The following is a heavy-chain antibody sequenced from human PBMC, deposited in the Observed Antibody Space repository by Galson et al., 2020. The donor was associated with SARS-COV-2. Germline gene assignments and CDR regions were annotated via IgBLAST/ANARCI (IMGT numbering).Heavy chain of an antibody. CDR1: GFTFSSYA. J-gene: IGHJ4*02. CDR3: AKDQTRYCSGGSCPRDY. CDR2: ISGSGGST. D-gene: IGHD2-15*01. V-gene: IGHV3-23*01. Sequence: GESLKISCAASGFTFSSYAMSWVRQAPGKGLEWVSAISGSGGSTYYADSVKGRFTISRDNSKNTLYLQMNSLRAEDTAVYYCAKDQTRYCSGGSCPRDYWGQGTLVTVSS.